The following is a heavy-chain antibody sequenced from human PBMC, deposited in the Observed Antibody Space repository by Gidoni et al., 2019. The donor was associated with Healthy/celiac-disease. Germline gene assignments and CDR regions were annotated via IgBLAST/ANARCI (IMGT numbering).Heavy chain of an antibody. CDR2: ISSSSSYI. D-gene: IGHD5-18*01. J-gene: IGHJ6*02. CDR1: GFTFSSYS. CDR3: ARDSRYGYYYGMDV. Sequence: EVQLVESGGGLVKPGGSLRLSCAASGFTFSSYSMNWVRQAPGKGLEWVSSISSSSSYIYYADSVKGRFTISRDNAKNSLYLQMNSLRAEDTAVYYCARDSRYGYYYGMDVWGQGTTVTVSS. V-gene: IGHV3-21*01.